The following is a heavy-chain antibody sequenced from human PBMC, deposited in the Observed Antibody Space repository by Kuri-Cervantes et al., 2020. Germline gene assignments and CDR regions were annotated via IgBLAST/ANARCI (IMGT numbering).Heavy chain of an antibody. CDR1: GFRFSSYG. J-gene: IGHJ1*01. V-gene: IGHV3-48*01. CDR3: AKDGESGSYGLFRH. CDR2: ISGTGTTI. D-gene: IGHD1-26*01. Sequence: GESLKISCEASGFRFSSYGMHWVRQGPDKGLEWLSYISGTGTTIYYADSAKGRFTISRDNARNSLYLQMNSLRAEDTAVYYCAKDGESGSYGLFRHWGQGTLVTVSS.